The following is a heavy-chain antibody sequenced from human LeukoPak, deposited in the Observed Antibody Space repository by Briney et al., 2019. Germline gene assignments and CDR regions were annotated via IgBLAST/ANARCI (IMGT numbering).Heavy chain of an antibody. Sequence: GSLRPSCAASGFSFSTYCMHWVRQAPGKGPMWVSRICPDGTVTNYADSVKARFSISRDDARNTVYLQMNSLRAEDTAVYYCVRDFRSADYWGQGTLVTVSS. CDR1: GFSFSTYC. CDR2: ICPDGTVT. V-gene: IGHV3-74*01. CDR3: VRDFRSADY. J-gene: IGHJ4*02.